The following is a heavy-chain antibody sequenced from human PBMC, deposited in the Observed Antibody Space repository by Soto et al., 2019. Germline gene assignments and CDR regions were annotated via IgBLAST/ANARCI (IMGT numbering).Heavy chain of an antibody. CDR3: ARESYGRDGMDV. J-gene: IGHJ6*02. Sequence: QVQLVQSGAEVKKPGASVKVSCKASGYTFTSYYMHWVRQAPGQGLEWMGIINPSGGSTSYAQKCQGRXXMXRXXSTSTVYMELSSLRSEDTAVYYCARESYGRDGMDVWGQGTTVTVSS. CDR2: INPSGGST. D-gene: IGHD1-26*01. CDR1: GYTFTSYY. V-gene: IGHV1-46*01.